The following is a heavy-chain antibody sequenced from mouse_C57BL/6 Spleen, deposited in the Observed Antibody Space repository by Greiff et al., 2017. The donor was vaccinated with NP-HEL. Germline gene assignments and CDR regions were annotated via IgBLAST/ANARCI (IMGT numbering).Heavy chain of an antibody. CDR3: ARGHDYGGFAY. V-gene: IGHV5-16*01. D-gene: IGHD2-4*01. CDR2: INYDGSST. CDR1: GFTFSDYY. Sequence: EVKVVESEGGLVQPGSSMKLSCTASGFTFSDYYMAWVRQVPEKGLEWVANINYDGSSTYYLDSLKSRFIISRDNAKNILYLQMSSLKSEDTATYYCARGHDYGGFAYWGQGTLVTVSA. J-gene: IGHJ3*01.